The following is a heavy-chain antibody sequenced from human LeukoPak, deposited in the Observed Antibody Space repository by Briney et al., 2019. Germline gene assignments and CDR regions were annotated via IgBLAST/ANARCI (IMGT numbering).Heavy chain of an antibody. CDR3: ARASSYDTSGSLDY. CDR2: MNPNSGNI. Sequence: ASVKVSCKASGYTFTSYDINWVRQATGQGLEWMGWMNPNSGNIGYAHKFQGRVTITRNTSISTAYMELSILRSEDTAVYYCARASSYDTSGSLDYWGQGTLVTVSS. CDR1: GYTFTSYD. J-gene: IGHJ4*02. V-gene: IGHV1-8*01. D-gene: IGHD3-22*01.